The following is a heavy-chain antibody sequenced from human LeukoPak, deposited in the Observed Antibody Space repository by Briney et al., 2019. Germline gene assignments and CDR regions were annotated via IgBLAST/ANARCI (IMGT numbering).Heavy chain of an antibody. J-gene: IGHJ4*02. D-gene: IGHD5-24*01. CDR3: ARDYWMATIRYFDY. CDR2: ISSSGSTI. V-gene: IGHV3-48*03. Sequence: PGGSLRLSCAASGFTFSSYEMNWVRQAPGKGLEWVSYISSSGSTIYYADSVKGRFTISRDNAKNSQYLQMNSLRAEDTAVYYCARDYWMATIRYFDYWGQGTLVTVSS. CDR1: GFTFSSYE.